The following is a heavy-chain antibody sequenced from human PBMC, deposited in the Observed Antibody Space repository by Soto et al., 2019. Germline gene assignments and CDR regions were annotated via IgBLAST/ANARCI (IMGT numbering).Heavy chain of an antibody. CDR1: GFTFSSYA. J-gene: IGHJ2*01. V-gene: IGHV3-23*01. Sequence: GGSLRLSCAASGFTFSSYAMSWVHQAPGKGLEWVSAISGSGGSTYYADSVKGRFTISRDNSKNTLYLQMNSLRAEDTAVYYCAKVGHIAVAGKGPWYFDLWGRGTLVTVSS. CDR3: AKVGHIAVAGKGPWYFDL. CDR2: ISGSGGST. D-gene: IGHD6-19*01.